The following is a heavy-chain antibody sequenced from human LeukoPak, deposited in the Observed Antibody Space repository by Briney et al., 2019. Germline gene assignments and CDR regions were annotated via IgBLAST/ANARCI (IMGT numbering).Heavy chain of an antibody. V-gene: IGHV4-4*09. J-gene: IGHJ3*02. CDR2: IYSSGSA. CDR1: GDSISSYY. CDR3: ARQGAVDI. Sequence: SETLSLTCTVSGDSISSYYWSWIRQPPGKGLEWIGFIYSSGSANYSPSLKSRVTMSVDMSKNQFSLKLRSVAAADTAVYYCARQGAVDIWGQGTMVIVSS.